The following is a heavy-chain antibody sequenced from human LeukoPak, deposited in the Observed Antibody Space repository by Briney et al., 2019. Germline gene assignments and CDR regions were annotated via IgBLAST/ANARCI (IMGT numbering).Heavy chain of an antibody. D-gene: IGHD3-10*01. CDR2: ISYDGSNK. Sequence: GGSLRLSCAASGFTFSSYAMHWVRQAPGKGLEWVAVISYDGSNKYYADSVKGRFTISRDNSKNTLYLQMNSLRAEDTAVYYCARVRMTRYYGSGSYLYYFDYWGQGTLVTVSS. CDR1: GFTFSSYA. V-gene: IGHV3-30-3*01. J-gene: IGHJ4*02. CDR3: ARVRMTRYYGSGSYLYYFDY.